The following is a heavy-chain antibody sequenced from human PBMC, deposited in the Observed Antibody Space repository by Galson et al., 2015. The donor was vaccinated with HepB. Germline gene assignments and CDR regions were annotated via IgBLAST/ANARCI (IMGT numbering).Heavy chain of an antibody. CDR2: ISSSGGST. CDR3: AKTYDTSGYYEFDY. Sequence: SLRLSCAASGFTFNSYAMSWVRQAPGKGLEWVSSISSSGGSTYYADFVRGRFTISRDNSKNTLHLQMNSLRAEDTALYYCAKTYDTSGYYEFDYWGQGTLVTVSS. D-gene: IGHD3-22*01. CDR1: GFTFNSYA. J-gene: IGHJ4*02. V-gene: IGHV3-23*01.